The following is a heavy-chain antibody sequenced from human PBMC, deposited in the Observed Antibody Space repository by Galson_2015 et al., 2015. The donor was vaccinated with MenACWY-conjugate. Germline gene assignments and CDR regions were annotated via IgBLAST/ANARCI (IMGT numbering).Heavy chain of an antibody. D-gene: IGHD5-24*01. CDR1: GGSISSSSYY. V-gene: IGHV4-39*01. CDR3: ARRERGSFDY. J-gene: IGHJ4*02. CDR2: MYYSGST. Sequence: SETLSLTCTVSGGSISSSSYYWGWIRQPPGRGLEWIGSMYYSGSTYYNPSLKSRVTISVDTSKNQFSLKLSAVTAADTAVYYCARRERGSFDYWGQGTLVTVSS.